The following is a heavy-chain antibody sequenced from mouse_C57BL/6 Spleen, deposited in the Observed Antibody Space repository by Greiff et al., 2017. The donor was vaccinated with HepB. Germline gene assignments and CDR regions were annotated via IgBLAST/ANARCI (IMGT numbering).Heavy chain of an antibody. Sequence: QVQLQQSGPELVKPGASVKISCKASGYAFSSSWMNWVKQRPGKGLEWIGRIYPGDGDTNYNGKFKGKATLTADKSSSTAYMQLSSLTSEDSAVYCCARCPDARPLFTDGSSPWYFDVWGTGTTVTVSS. CDR3: ARCPDARPLFTDGSSPWYFDV. D-gene: IGHD1-1*01. V-gene: IGHV1-82*01. CDR2: IYPGDGDT. CDR1: GYAFSSSW. J-gene: IGHJ1*03.